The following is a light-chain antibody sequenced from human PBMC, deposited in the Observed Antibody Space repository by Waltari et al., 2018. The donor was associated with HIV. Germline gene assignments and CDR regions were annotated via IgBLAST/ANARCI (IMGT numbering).Light chain of an antibody. V-gene: IGLV2-11*01. CDR1: SSDVGAYNY. CDR3: CSYAGTSGFV. Sequence: QSALTQPRSVSGSPGQSVTISCTGTSSDVGAYNYVSWYQQHPGKAPKLLSYDVNKRPSGVPDRFSGSKSGNTASLTISGLQAEDEADYYCCSYAGTSGFVFGTESEVTVL. J-gene: IGLJ1*01. CDR2: DVN.